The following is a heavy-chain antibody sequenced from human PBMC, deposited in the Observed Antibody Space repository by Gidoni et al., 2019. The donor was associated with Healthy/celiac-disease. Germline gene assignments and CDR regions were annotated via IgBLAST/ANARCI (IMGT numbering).Heavy chain of an antibody. V-gene: IGHV3-30*18. CDR1: GFPFSSYG. D-gene: IGHD6-13*01. J-gene: IGHJ6*03. Sequence: QVQLVESGGGVVQPGRSLRLSCAASGFPFSSYGMHWVRQAPGKGLEWVAVISYDGSNKYYADSVKGRFTISRDNSENTLYLQMNSLRAEDTAVYYCAKDGGQQLVVYYYYMDVWGKGTTVTVSS. CDR3: AKDGGQQLVVYYYYMDV. CDR2: ISYDGSNK.